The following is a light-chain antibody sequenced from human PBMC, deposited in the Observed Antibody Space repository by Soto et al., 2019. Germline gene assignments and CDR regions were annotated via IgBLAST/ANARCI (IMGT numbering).Light chain of an antibody. J-gene: IGKJ5*01. Sequence: DIPRTQSPSSLSASVGDRVTITCRASPPISNYLNWYQPRPGKAPKLLIYGASTLQSGVPSRFSGSESGTDFNLTITSLQTEDCATYDCQQTYATTITFGQGTQLEIK. CDR1: PPISNY. CDR3: QQTYATTIT. CDR2: GAS. V-gene: IGKV1-39*01.